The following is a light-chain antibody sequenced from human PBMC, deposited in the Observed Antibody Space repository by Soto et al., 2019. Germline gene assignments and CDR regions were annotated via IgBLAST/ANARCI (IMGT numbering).Light chain of an antibody. V-gene: IGLV2-14*03. CDR3: TSWTTSTTMI. CDR1: ISDIGAYNF. CDR2: DVN. Sequence: QSALTQPASVSGSPGQSITISCTGTISDIGAYNFASWYQQHPGKAPQLMLYDVNIRPSGVSNRFSGSKSGNTASLTISGRQAEDEADYYCTSWTTSTTMIFGGGTKVTVL. J-gene: IGLJ2*01.